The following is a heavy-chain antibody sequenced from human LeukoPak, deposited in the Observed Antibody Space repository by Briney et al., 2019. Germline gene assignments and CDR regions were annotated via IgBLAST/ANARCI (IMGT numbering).Heavy chain of an antibody. D-gene: IGHD6-19*01. CDR1: GGSIRSSSYY. CDR3: ARQVVAVAGTGYFDY. CDR2: IYYSGST. V-gene: IGHV4-39*01. Sequence: SETLSLTCTVSGGSIRSSSYYWGWIRQPPGKGLECIGSIYYSGSTYYNASLKSRGTISVDTSKNQFSPKLNSVTAADTAVYFCARQVVAVAGTGYFDYWGQGTLVTVSS. J-gene: IGHJ4*02.